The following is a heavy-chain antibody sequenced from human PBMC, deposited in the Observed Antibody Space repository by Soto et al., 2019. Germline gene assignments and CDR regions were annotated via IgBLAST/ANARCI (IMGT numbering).Heavy chain of an antibody. CDR1: GFTFSSYA. CDR2: IGGSGSNT. V-gene: IGHV3-23*01. J-gene: IGHJ4*02. Sequence: GGSLRLSCAASGFTFSSYAMSWVRQAPGKGLEWVSAIGGSGSNTYYADSVKGRFTISRDNSKNTLFLQMNSLRAEDTAVYHCANTYYYGSGSFSPSDYWGQGTLVTVSS. D-gene: IGHD3-10*01. CDR3: ANTYYYGSGSFSPSDY.